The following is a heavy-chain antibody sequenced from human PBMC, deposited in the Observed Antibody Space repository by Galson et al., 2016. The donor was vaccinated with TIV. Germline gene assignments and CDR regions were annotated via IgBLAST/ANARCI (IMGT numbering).Heavy chain of an antibody. CDR2: IIPLFRTT. Sequence: SVKVSCKASGGTFSSYVFNWVRLAPGQGLEWMGGIIPLFRTTNYAQKFQGRVTITADESTNTAYMELNSLRSGDTAVYYCASDRNTALDTYHYYYGMDVWGHGTVVTASS. D-gene: IGHD5-18*01. CDR3: ASDRNTALDTYHYYYGMDV. J-gene: IGHJ6*02. CDR1: GGTFSSYV. V-gene: IGHV1-69*13.